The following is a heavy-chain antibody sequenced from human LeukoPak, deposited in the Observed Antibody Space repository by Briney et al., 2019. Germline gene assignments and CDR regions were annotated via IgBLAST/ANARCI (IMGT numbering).Heavy chain of an antibody. CDR3: ARSFGGTH. J-gene: IGHJ4*02. CDR1: RFTFSSYW. Sequence: PGGSLRLSCAASRFTFSSYWMSWVRQAPGKGLEWVANIKQDGSEKYYVDSVKGRFTISRDNAKNSLYLQMNSLRAEDTAVYYCARSFGGTHWGQGTLVTVSS. CDR2: IKQDGSEK. V-gene: IGHV3-7*01. D-gene: IGHD3-16*01.